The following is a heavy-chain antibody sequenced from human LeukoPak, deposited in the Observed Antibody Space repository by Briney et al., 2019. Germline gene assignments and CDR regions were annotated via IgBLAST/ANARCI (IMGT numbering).Heavy chain of an antibody. V-gene: IGHV4-34*01. J-gene: IGHJ4*02. CDR2: INHSGST. Sequence: PSETLSLTCAVYGGSFSGYYWSWIRQPPGKGLEWIGEINHSGSTNYNPSLKSRVTISVDTSKNQFSLKLSSVTAADTAVYYCASRTGPTRYWGQGTLVTVSS. CDR3: ASRTGPTRY. CDR1: GGSFSGYY.